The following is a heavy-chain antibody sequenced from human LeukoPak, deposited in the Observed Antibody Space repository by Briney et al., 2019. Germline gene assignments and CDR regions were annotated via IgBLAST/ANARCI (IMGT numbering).Heavy chain of an antibody. V-gene: IGHV3-23*01. CDR3: AKEANYDILTGYYINAFDI. J-gene: IGHJ3*02. CDR1: GFTFSSYA. Sequence: GGSLRLSCAASGFTFSSYAMSWVRQAPGKGLEWVSAISGSGGSTYYADSVKGRFTISRDNSKNTLDLQMNSLRAEDTAVYYCAKEANYDILTGYYINAFDIWGQGTMVTVSS. CDR2: ISGSGGST. D-gene: IGHD3-9*01.